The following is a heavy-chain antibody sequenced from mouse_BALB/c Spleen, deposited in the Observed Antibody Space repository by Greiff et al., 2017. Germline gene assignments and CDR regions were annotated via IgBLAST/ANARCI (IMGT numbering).Heavy chain of an antibody. V-gene: IGHV2-9*02. D-gene: IGHD2-10*01. J-gene: IGHJ4*01. CDR1: GFSLTSYG. Sequence: VKLMESGPGLVAPSQSLSITCTVSGFSLTSYGVHWVRQPPGKGLEWLGVIWAGGSTNYNSALMSRLSISKDNSKSQVFLKMNSLQTDDTAMYYCARETYYGNLYAMDYWGQGTSVTVSS. CDR2: IWAGGST. CDR3: ARETYYGNLYAMDY.